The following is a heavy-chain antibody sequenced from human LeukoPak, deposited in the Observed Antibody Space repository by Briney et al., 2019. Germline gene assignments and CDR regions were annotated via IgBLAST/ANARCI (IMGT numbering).Heavy chain of an antibody. V-gene: IGHV1-2*02. Sequence: ASVKVSCKSSGYTFTGYYMHWVRQAPGQGLEWMGWINPNSGGTNYAQKFQGRVTMTRDTSISTAYMELSRLRSDDTAVYYCARDHTYCSGGSCYVPKFWGQGTLVTVSS. CDR3: ARDHTYCSGGSCYVPKF. D-gene: IGHD2-15*01. CDR2: INPNSGGT. J-gene: IGHJ4*02. CDR1: GYTFTGYY.